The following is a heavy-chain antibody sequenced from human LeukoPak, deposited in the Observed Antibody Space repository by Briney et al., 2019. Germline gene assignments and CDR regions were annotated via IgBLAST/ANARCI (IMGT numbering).Heavy chain of an antibody. CDR3: ARASYCSDGSCYSDY. CDR1: GGTFSSYA. CDR2: IGAYNGNT. V-gene: IGHV1-18*01. J-gene: IGHJ4*02. D-gene: IGHD2-15*01. Sequence: ASVKVSCKASGGTFSSYAISWVRQAPGQGLEWMGWIGAYNGNTIYAQKVKGRVTMTTDTSTSTAYMELRSLKSDDTAVYYCARASYCSDGSCYSDYWGQGTLVTVSS.